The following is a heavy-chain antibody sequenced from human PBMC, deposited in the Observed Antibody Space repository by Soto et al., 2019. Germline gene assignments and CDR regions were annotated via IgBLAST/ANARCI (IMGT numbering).Heavy chain of an antibody. CDR2: VSYDGNAK. Sequence: QAQLVESGGGVVQPGMSLRLSCAASGFTFSGYGMHWLRQAPGKGLEWAAVVSYDGNAKYYAYSVEGRFTISRDNSKNTLYLHMNSLRTDDTAVYYCAKEGGWNNWYFDLWGRGTLVTVSS. CDR3: AKEGGWNNWYFDL. CDR1: GFTFSGYG. D-gene: IGHD6-19*01. V-gene: IGHV3-30*18. J-gene: IGHJ2*01.